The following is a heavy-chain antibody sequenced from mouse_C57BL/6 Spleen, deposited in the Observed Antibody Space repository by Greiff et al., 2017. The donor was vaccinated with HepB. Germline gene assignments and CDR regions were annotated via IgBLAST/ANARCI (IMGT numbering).Heavy chain of an antibody. CDR3: ARDGGAFKRYFDV. J-gene: IGHJ1*03. CDR2: ISDGGSYT. Sequence: EVQGVESGGGLVKPGGSLKLSCAASGFTFSSYAMSWVRQTPEKRLEWVATISDGGSYTYYPDNVKGRFTISRDNAKNNLYLQMSHLKSEDTAMYYCARDGGAFKRYFDVWGTGTTVTVSS. V-gene: IGHV5-4*01. CDR1: GFTFSSYA.